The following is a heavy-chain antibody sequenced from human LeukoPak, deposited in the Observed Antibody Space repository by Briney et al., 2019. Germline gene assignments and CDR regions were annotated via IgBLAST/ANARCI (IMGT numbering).Heavy chain of an antibody. Sequence: SETLSLTCTVSGGSISSYYWSWIRQPPGKGLEWIWYIYYSGSTNYNPSLKSRVTISVDTSKNQFSLKLSSVTAADTAVYYCARVTTMVRGVTYFDYWGQGTLVTVSS. V-gene: IGHV4-59*01. J-gene: IGHJ4*02. D-gene: IGHD3-10*01. CDR3: ARVTTMVRGVTYFDY. CDR2: IYYSGST. CDR1: GGSISSYY.